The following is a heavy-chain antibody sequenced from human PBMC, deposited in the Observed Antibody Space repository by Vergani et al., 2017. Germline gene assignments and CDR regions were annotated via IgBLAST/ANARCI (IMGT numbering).Heavy chain of an antibody. Sequence: QVHLVESGGGVVQPGGSLRLSCAASACTFSSYGMHWARQVPGKGLEWVAFIRHDGTNQYYADSVKGRFTISRDNSRNTLDLQMNSLRAEDTAVYYCAKDRGMTAVAEYWGQGTLVTVSS. CDR1: ACTFSSYG. V-gene: IGHV3-30*02. CDR2: IRHDGTNQ. D-gene: IGHD6-19*01. CDR3: AKDRGMTAVAEY. J-gene: IGHJ4*02.